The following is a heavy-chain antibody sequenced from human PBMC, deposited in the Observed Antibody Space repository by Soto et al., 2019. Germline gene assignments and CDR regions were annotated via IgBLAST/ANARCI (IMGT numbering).Heavy chain of an antibody. CDR2: ISSNGGST. J-gene: IGHJ4*02. Sequence: EVQLVESGGGLVQPGGSLRLSCAASGFTFSSYAMHWVRQAPGKGLEYVSAISSNGGSTYYANSVKGRFTISRDNSKNTLYLQMGSLRAEDMAVYYCARVDAPYGDYVGAFDYWGQGTLVTVSS. CDR3: ARVDAPYGDYVGAFDY. D-gene: IGHD4-17*01. V-gene: IGHV3-64*01. CDR1: GFTFSSYA.